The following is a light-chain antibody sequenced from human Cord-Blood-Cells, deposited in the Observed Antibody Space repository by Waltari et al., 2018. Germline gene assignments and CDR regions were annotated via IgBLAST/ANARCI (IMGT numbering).Light chain of an antibody. Sequence: SSELTQDPAVSVALGQTVRITCQGDSLRSYYASWYQQKPGQAPVLVIYGKNNRPQWIPDRLSGSSSGNTASLTITGAQAEDEADYYCNSRDSSGNHWVFGGGTKLTVL. CDR2: GKN. CDR1: SLRSYY. CDR3: NSRDSSGNHWV. J-gene: IGLJ3*02. V-gene: IGLV3-19*01.